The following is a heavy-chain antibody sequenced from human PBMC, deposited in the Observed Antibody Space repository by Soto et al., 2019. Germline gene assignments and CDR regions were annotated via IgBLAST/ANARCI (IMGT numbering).Heavy chain of an antibody. D-gene: IGHD6-6*01. Sequence: EVQLLESGGGLVQPGESLRLSCAASGFTFSSYAMSWVRQAPGKGLEWVSVISGSDDSTYYEDSVKGRFTISRDNSKDTLYLQMNSLRAEDTAVYYCAKRSSSSTVDYWGQGTLVTVSS. CDR1: GFTFSSYA. CDR3: AKRSSSSTVDY. J-gene: IGHJ4*02. V-gene: IGHV3-23*01. CDR2: ISGSDDST.